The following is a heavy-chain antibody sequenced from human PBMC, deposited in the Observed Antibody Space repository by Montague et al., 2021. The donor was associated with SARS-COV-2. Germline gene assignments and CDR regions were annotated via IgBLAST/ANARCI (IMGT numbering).Heavy chain of an antibody. CDR1: GGSFSGYY. D-gene: IGHD5-24*01. J-gene: IGHJ4*02. Sequence: SETLSLTCAVYGGSFSGYYWSWIRQPPGKGLGWIGSIYYSGSTYYNPSLKSRVTISVDTSKNQFSLKLSSVTAADTAVYYCARVFPRWLQFDPYFDYWGQGTLVTVSS. V-gene: IGHV4-34*01. CDR3: ARVFPRWLQFDPYFDY. CDR2: IYYSGST.